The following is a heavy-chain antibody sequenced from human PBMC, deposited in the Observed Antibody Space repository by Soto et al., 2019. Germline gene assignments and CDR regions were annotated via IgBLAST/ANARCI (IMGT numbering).Heavy chain of an antibody. V-gene: IGHV1-18*01. CDR2: ISAYNGNT. CDR1: GYTFAIYG. CDR3: ARDRDIVLKPRSNWFDP. D-gene: IGHD2-8*01. J-gene: IGHJ5*02. Sequence: GASVKVSCKASGYTFAIYGSIWVRQAPGQGLEWMGWISAYNGNTNYEQKLQGRVTMTTDTSTSTAYMELRSLRSDDTAVYYCARDRDIVLKPRSNWFDPWGQGTLVTVSS.